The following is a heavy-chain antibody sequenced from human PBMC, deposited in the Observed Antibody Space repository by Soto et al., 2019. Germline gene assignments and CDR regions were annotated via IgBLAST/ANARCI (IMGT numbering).Heavy chain of an antibody. D-gene: IGHD3-22*01. CDR3: ARDASYDSSGYFDY. V-gene: IGHV4-39*02. J-gene: IGHJ4*02. Sequence: SETLSLTCTVSGGSISSSTYYWGWIRQSPGKGLEWIGSMYYSGNTYYNPSLKSRVTISVDTSKNQLSLKLTSVTAADTAVYYCARDASYDSSGYFDYWGQGTLVTVSS. CDR1: GGSISSSTYY. CDR2: MYYSGNT.